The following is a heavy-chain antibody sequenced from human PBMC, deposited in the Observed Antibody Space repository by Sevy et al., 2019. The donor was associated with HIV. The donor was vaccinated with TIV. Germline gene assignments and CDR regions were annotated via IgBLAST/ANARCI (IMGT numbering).Heavy chain of an antibody. CDR2: IYHSGST. CDR1: GGSISSSNL. V-gene: IGHV4-4*02. CDR3: ARASYVVVVAATLNWFDP. Sequence: SETLSLTCAVSGGSISSSNLWSWVRQPPGKGLEWIGEIYHSGSTNYNPSLKSRVTISVDKSKNQFSLKLSSVTAADTAVYYCARASYVVVVAATLNWFDPWGQGTLVTVSS. J-gene: IGHJ5*02. D-gene: IGHD2-15*01.